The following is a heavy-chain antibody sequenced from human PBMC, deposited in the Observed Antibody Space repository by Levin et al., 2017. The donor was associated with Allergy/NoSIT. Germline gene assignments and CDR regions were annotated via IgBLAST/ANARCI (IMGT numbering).Heavy chain of an antibody. D-gene: IGHD3-9*01. V-gene: IGHV5-51*01. CDR2: IYPDDSDT. J-gene: IGHJ3*02. CDR1: GYSFTTYW. CDR3: ARQAMYYDLLTGFYKAQDAFDR. Sequence: PGESLKISCKGSGYSFTTYWIGWVRQMPGKGLEWMGIIYPDDSDTRYSPSFQGQVTISGDKSISTAYLQWSSLKASDTAMYYCARQAMYYDLLTGFYKAQDAFDRWGQGTMVTVSS.